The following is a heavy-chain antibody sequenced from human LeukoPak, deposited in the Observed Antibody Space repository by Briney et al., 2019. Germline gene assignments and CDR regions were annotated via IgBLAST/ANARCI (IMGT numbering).Heavy chain of an antibody. Sequence: GGSLRLSCAASGFTFSSYWMHWVRRAPGKGLEWVAVIWYDGSNKYYADSVKGRFTISRDNSKNTLYLQMNSLRAEDTAVYYCARGSGISYYFDYWGQGTLVTVSS. J-gene: IGHJ4*02. V-gene: IGHV3-33*08. CDR2: IWYDGSNK. CDR1: GFTFSSYW. D-gene: IGHD6-13*01. CDR3: ARGSGISYYFDY.